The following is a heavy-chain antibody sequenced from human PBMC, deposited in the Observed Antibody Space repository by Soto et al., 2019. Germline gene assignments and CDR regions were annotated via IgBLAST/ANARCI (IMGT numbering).Heavy chain of an antibody. CDR1: GYTFSDFD. D-gene: IGHD2-8*01. Sequence: QAHLEQSGAEVKRPGASVKVSCKASGYTFSDFDINWLRQASGQGPEWMGWMNAKRGDTFFAQRLQGKCNMAWDTSLSTADKEVCSLTSDDTAMYYGARGNPFNDAGCDVWGQGTTVAVSS. J-gene: IGHJ6*02. CDR3: ARGNPFNDAGCDV. V-gene: IGHV1-8*01. CDR2: MNAKRGDT.